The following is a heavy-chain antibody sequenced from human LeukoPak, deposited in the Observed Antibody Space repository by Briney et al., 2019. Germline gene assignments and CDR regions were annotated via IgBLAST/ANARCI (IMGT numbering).Heavy chain of an antibody. CDR2: IYPGASDT. CDR3: ARRSGGYSYGYWFDP. V-gene: IGHV5-51*01. D-gene: IGHD5-18*01. J-gene: IGHJ5*02. CDR1: GYSFTNYW. Sequence: GESLKISCKGSGYSFTNYWIAWGRQMPGKGLEWMGIIYPGASDTRYSPSFQGQVTISADKSISTAYLQWSSLKASDTAMYYCARRSGGYSYGYWFDPWGQGTLVTVSS.